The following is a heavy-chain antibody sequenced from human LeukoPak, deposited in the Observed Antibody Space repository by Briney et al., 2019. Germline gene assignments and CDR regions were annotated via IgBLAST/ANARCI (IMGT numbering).Heavy chain of an antibody. CDR3: VRGGFYTRDNRFDP. Sequence: GGSLRLSCAASGFTFSSYAMSWVRQAPGKGLEWVSAISGNGGSTYYADSVKGRFSISRDNSENTLYLQMNSLRAEDTAVYFCVRGGFYTRDNRFDPWGQGTLVTVSS. V-gene: IGHV3-23*01. D-gene: IGHD3-22*01. J-gene: IGHJ5*02. CDR2: ISGNGGST. CDR1: GFTFSSYA.